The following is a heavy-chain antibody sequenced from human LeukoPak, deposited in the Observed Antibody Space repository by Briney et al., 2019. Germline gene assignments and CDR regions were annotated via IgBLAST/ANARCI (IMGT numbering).Heavy chain of an antibody. D-gene: IGHD3-10*01. V-gene: IGHV1-69*04. Sequence: ASVKVSCKASGGTFSSYAISWVRQAPGQGLEWMGRIIPILGIANYAQKFQGRVTITADKSTSTAYMELSSLRSEDTAVYYCARLYYGSGSYYGRRYGMDVWGQGTTVTVSS. CDR1: GGTFSSYA. CDR2: IIPILGIA. J-gene: IGHJ6*02. CDR3: ARLYYGSGSYYGRRYGMDV.